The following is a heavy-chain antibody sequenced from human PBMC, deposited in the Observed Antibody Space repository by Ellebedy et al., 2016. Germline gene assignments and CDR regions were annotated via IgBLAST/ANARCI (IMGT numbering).Heavy chain of an antibody. CDR3: YYGHYSGS. Sequence: GESLKISXVASGFTFGNFFMTWVRQAPGGGLEWVSTISGGGDITVSADSVKGRFTVSRDNFRNTLFLQMNSLRAEDTAIYYCYYGHYSGSWGQGTLVTVSS. CDR2: ISGGGDIT. CDR1: GFTFGNFF. D-gene: IGHD4-17*01. V-gene: IGHV3-23*01. J-gene: IGHJ4*02.